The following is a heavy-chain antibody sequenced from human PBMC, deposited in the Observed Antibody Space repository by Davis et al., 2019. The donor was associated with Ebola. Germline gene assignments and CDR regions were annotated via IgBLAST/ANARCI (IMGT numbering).Heavy chain of an antibody. CDR2: INHSGST. CDR1: GGSISSSSYY. Sequence: PSETLSLTCTVSGGSISSSSYYWSWIRQPPGKGLEWIGEINHSGSTNYNPSLKSRVTISVDTSKNQFSLKLSSVTAADTAVYYCARDRSRYGFDPWGQGTLVTVSS. V-gene: IGHV4-39*07. D-gene: IGHD6-25*01. J-gene: IGHJ5*02. CDR3: ARDRSRYGFDP.